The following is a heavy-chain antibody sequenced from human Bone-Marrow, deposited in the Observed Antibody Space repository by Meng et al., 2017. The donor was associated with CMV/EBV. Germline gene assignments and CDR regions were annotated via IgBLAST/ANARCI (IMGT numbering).Heavy chain of an antibody. J-gene: IGHJ2*01. D-gene: IGHD2-2*01. Sequence: VSRHEMSWVRQAPGKGLECISVIHSDGSTYYSDSVKGRFSISRDYSKNTLYLQMNSLRADDTAMFYCARETYCSGTTCVNSNRYFDLWGRGTLVTVSS. CDR1: VSRHE. V-gene: IGHV3-53*01. CDR2: IHSDGST. CDR3: ARETYCSGTTCVNSNRYFDL.